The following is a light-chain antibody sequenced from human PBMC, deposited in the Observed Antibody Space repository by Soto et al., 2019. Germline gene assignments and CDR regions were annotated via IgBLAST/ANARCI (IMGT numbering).Light chain of an antibody. Sequence: QSALTQPASASGSPGQSITISCSGTSSDVGSYNFVSWYQQHPGKAPKLMIYEGSKRPSGVSNRFSGSKSGNTASLTIGGLQAEDEADYYCCSYAGSSTWVFGGGTQLTVL. V-gene: IGLV2-23*01. CDR2: EGS. CDR3: CSYAGSSTWV. J-gene: IGLJ3*02. CDR1: SSDVGSYNF.